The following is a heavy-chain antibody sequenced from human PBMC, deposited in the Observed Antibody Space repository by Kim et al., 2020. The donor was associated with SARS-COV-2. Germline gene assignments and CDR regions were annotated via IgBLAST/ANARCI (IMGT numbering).Heavy chain of an antibody. CDR2: IWYDGSNK. V-gene: IGHV3-33*06. D-gene: IGHD3-10*01. Sequence: GGSLRLSCAASGFTFSSYGMHWVRQAPGKGLEWVAVIWYDGSNKYYADSVKGRFTISRDNSKNTLYLQMNSLRAEDTAVYYCAKDQGWFGELLLQFDYWGQGTLVTVSS. J-gene: IGHJ4*02. CDR3: AKDQGWFGELLLQFDY. CDR1: GFTFSSYG.